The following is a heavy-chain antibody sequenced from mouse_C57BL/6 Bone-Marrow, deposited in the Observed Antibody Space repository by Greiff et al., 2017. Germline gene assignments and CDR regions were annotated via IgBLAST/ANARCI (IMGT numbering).Heavy chain of an antibody. CDR2: IDPSDSYT. Sequence: VQLQQPGAELVMPGASVKLSCKASGYTFTSYWMHWVKQRPGQGLEWIGEIDPSDSYTNYTQKFKGKSTLTVDKSSSTAYMQLSSLTSEDSAVYYCARSNWVYAMDYWGQGTSVTVSS. D-gene: IGHD4-1*02. CDR3: ARSNWVYAMDY. J-gene: IGHJ4*01. V-gene: IGHV1-69*01. CDR1: GYTFTSYW.